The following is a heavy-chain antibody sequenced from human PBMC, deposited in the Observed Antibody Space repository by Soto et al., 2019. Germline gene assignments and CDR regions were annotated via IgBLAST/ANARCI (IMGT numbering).Heavy chain of an antibody. CDR1: GFSFSSYA. Sequence: GSLRLSCTASGFSFSSYAMVWFRQSPGKGLEWVSVISARGGSLYFADSVKGRFTISRDNSKNVLSLEMNNLRAEDTATYFCAKGSIEYRASVEHWGQRTLVTLS. CDR3: AKGSIEYRASVEH. D-gene: IGHD3-16*02. V-gene: IGHV3-23*01. J-gene: IGHJ4*02. CDR2: ISARGGSL.